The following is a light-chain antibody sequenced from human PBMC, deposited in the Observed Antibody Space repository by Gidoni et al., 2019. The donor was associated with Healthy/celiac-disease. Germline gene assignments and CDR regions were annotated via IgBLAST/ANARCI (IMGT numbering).Light chain of an antibody. CDR3: QQYGSSPT. CDR2: GAS. V-gene: IGKV3-20*01. J-gene: IGKJ1*01. CDR1: QSVSRSY. Sequence: EIVLTQSPGTLSLSPRERATLSCRASQSVSRSYLAWYQQKPGQGPRRLIYGASSRATGIPDRFSGSGSGTDFTLTISRLDPEDFVVYYCQQYGSSPTFGQGTKVEIK.